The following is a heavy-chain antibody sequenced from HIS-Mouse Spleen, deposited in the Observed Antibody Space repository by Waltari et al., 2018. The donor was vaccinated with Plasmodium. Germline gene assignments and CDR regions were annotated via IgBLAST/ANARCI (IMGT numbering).Heavy chain of an antibody. J-gene: IGHJ4*02. CDR1: GFTFRSYA. Sequence: EVQLLESGGGLVQPGGSLRLSCAASGFTFRSYAMSWVRQAPGKGREWGSAIRGSCGITYYADSGKGRFTIARDNSKNTLYLQMNSLRAEDTAVYYCAKSSKGTGDLWDYWGQGTLVTVSS. CDR2: IRGSCGIT. CDR3: AKSSKGTGDLWDY. D-gene: IGHD7-27*01. V-gene: IGHV3-23*01.